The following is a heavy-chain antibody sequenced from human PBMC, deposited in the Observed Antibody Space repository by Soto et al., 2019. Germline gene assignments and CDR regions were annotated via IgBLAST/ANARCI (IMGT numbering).Heavy chain of an antibody. CDR2: ISAYNGNT. Sequence: GASVKVSCKASGCTFTSYGISWVRQAPGQGLEWMGWISAYNGNTNYAQKLQGRVTMTTDTSTSTAYMELRSLRSDDTAVYYCARDADVDDYVWGSYRHFDYWGQGTLVTVSS. V-gene: IGHV1-18*01. J-gene: IGHJ4*02. CDR3: ARDADVDDYVWGSYRHFDY. CDR1: GCTFTSYG. D-gene: IGHD3-16*02.